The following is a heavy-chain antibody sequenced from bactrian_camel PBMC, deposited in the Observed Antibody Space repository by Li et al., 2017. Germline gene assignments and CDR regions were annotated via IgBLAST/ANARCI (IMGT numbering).Heavy chain of an antibody. CDR3: AVDRGTGCKFRAGTAY. CDR1: GYSGSAAC. J-gene: IGHJ4*01. V-gene: IGHV3-2*01. Sequence: HVQLVESGGGSVQAGGSLRLSCGFTGYSGSAACMGWFRQAPGKEREEVGIARTYSDTTSYGDPVRGRFTIVVDNAKDTMYLQMNNMNQEDTARYYCAVDRGTGCKFRAGTAYWGQGTQVTVS. CDR2: ARTYSDTT. D-gene: IGHD6*01.